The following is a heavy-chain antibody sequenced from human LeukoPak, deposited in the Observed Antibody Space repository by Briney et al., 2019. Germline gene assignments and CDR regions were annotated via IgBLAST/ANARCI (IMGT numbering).Heavy chain of an antibody. CDR3: ANYGDYQYFDY. J-gene: IGHJ4*02. V-gene: IGHV3-30*18. D-gene: IGHD4-17*01. CDR2: ISYDGTNK. Sequence: GGSLRLSCAASGFTFSSYGMHWGHQAPGKGLEWVAVISYDGTNKYYADSVKGRFTISRDNSKNTLYLQMNSLKTDDTAVYYCANYGDYQYFDYWGQGTPVTVSS. CDR1: GFTFSSYG.